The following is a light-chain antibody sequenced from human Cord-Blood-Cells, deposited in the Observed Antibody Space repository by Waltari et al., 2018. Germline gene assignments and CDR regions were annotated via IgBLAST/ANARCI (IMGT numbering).Light chain of an antibody. J-gene: IGKJ4*01. V-gene: IGKV1-39*01. Sequence: DIQMTQSPSSLSASVGDRVTITCRASQSISSYLNWYQQKPGKAPKHLIYDASNLQSGVPSRLSGSGSGTDCTLTITSLQPEDFATYYCQQSYSTPLTFGGGTMVEIK. CDR2: DAS. CDR1: QSISSY. CDR3: QQSYSTPLT.